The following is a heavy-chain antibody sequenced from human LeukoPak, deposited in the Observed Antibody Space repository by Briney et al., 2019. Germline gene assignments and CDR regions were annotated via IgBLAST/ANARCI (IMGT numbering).Heavy chain of an antibody. CDR2: ISVSGGST. Sequence: GGSLRLSCEASGSTFSAYAMTWVRQAPGKGLEWVSGISVSGGSTNYADSVKGRFTISRDNSKNTLSLQMNSLRAEDTAVYHCAKSNYFESGGYYFFDYWGQGTLVTVSS. J-gene: IGHJ4*02. CDR3: AKSNYFESGGYYFFDY. CDR1: GSTFSAYA. V-gene: IGHV3-23*01. D-gene: IGHD3-22*01.